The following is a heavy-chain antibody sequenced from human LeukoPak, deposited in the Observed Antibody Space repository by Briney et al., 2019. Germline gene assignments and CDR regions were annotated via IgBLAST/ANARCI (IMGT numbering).Heavy chain of an antibody. V-gene: IGHV3-48*03. J-gene: IGHJ6*02. Sequence: GGSLRLSCAASGFTFSSYEMNWVRQAPGKGLEWASYISSSGSTIYYADSVKGRFTITRDNAKNSQYLQMNGLRAEDTSVYYCARDSTSSRSWYRGYYYYYGMDVWGQGTTVTVSS. CDR2: ISSSGSTI. CDR3: ARDSTSSRSWYRGYYYYYGMDV. D-gene: IGHD6-13*01. CDR1: GFTFSSYE.